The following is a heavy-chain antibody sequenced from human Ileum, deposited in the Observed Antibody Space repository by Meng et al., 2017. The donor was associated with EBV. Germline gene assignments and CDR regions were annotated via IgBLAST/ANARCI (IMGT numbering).Heavy chain of an antibody. D-gene: IGHD6-13*01. J-gene: IGHJ4*02. CDR2: ISANNGDR. V-gene: IGHV1-18*01. CDR3: ARKPTSAALDY. Sequence: QVQLVQSGAEGSAPGASGKVSCKASGFTFTNYGFTWVRQAPGQGLEWMGWISANNGDRHYAQKFQDRVTLTTDGYTPTVYMELRSLRSDDTAVYFCARKPTSAALDYWGQGTLVTVSS. CDR1: GFTFTNYG.